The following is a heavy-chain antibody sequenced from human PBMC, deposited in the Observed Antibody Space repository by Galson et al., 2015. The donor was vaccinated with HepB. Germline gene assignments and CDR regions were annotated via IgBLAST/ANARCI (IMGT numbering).Heavy chain of an antibody. Sequence: SVKVSCKASGGTFSSYAISWVRQAPGQGLEWMGRIIPILGIANYAQKFQGRVTITADKSTSTAYMELSSLRSEDTAVYYCARDSRYYYDSSGYYAPVYWGQGTLVTVSS. V-gene: IGHV1-69*04. D-gene: IGHD3-22*01. J-gene: IGHJ4*02. CDR1: GGTFSSYA. CDR3: ARDSRYYYDSSGYYAPVY. CDR2: IIPILGIA.